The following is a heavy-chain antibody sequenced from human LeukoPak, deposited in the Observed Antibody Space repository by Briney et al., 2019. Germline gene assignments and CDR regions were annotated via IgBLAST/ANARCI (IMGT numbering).Heavy chain of an antibody. V-gene: IGHV1-8*03. CDR1: GYTFTSYD. D-gene: IGHD2-2*01. CDR2: MNPNSGNT. J-gene: IGHJ5*02. CDR3: ARAGCCSSSNCRSWFDP. Sequence: EASVKVSCKASGYTFTSYDINWVRQATGQGLEWMGWMNPNSGNTGYAQRFQGRVTITRNTSISTAYMELSSLRSEDTAVYYCARAGCCSSSNCRSWFDPWGQGTLVTVSS.